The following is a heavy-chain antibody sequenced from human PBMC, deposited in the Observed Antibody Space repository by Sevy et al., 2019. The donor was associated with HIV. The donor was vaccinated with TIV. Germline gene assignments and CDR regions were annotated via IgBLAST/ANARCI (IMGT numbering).Heavy chain of an antibody. J-gene: IGHJ4*02. Sequence: GGSLRLSCAASGFTFSSYGMHWVRQAPGKGLEWVAVISYDGIIKYYADSVKGRLTISRDNSKNTLSLQMNSLRIEDTAVYYCAREGGYTSAWSPGNYWGQGTLVTVSS. D-gene: IGHD6-19*01. CDR2: ISYDGIIK. CDR1: GFTFSSYG. V-gene: IGHV3-30*19. CDR3: AREGGYTSAWSPGNY.